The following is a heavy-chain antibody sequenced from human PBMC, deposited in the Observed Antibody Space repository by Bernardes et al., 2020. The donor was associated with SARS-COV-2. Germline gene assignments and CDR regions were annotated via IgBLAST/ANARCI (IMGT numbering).Heavy chain of an antibody. CDR1: GFTFDDYA. CDR3: ARLLLWFGEEGTNYGMDV. J-gene: IGHJ6*02. CDR2: ISWNSGSI. D-gene: IGHD3-10*01. Sequence: GGSLRLSCAASGFTFDDYAMHWVRQAPGKGLEWVSGISWNSGSIGYADSVKGRFTISRDNAKNSLYLQMNSLRAEDTALYYCARLLLWFGEEGTNYGMDVWGQGTTVTVSS. V-gene: IGHV3-9*01.